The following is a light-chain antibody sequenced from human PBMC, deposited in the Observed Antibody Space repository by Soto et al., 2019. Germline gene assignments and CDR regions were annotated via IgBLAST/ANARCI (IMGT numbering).Light chain of an antibody. CDR1: SSNIGSNY. J-gene: IGLJ3*02. Sequence: QSAVTQPPSASGTPGQRVTISCSGSSSNIGSNYVYWYQHLPGTAPKVLIYKNSHRPSGVPDRFSGSKSDTSASLAISGLRSEDEAHYYCAVWDDSLSGVVFGGGTKVTVL. CDR2: KNS. V-gene: IGLV1-47*01. CDR3: AVWDDSLSGVV.